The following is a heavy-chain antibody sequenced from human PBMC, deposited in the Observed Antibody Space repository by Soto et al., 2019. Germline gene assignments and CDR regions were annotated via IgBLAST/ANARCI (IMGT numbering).Heavy chain of an antibody. CDR1: GGSIRSYY. CDR3: ARGAADTAMVDS. CDR2: IFYSGST. D-gene: IGHD5-18*01. Sequence: SETLSLTCTVSGGSIRSYYWTWIRQPPGKGLEWLGYIFYSGSTFYNPSLKSRVTISIHASKSQFSLQLTSVTAADTAVYYCARGAADTAMVDSWGQGTMVTVYS. J-gene: IGHJ4*02. V-gene: IGHV4-59*01.